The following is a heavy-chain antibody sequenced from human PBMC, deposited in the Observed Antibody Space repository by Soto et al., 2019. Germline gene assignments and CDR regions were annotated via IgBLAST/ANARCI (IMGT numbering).Heavy chain of an antibody. CDR1: GFTFSSYA. CDR3: AKDGRIVVVPAAFDY. Sequence: PGGSRRRSWAASGFTFSSYAMSWVRQAPGKGLEWVSAISGSGGSTYYADSVKGRFTISRDNSKNTLYLQMNSLRAEDTAVYYCAKDGRIVVVPAAFDYWGQGTLVTVSS. CDR2: ISGSGGST. V-gene: IGHV3-23*01. D-gene: IGHD2-2*01. J-gene: IGHJ4*02.